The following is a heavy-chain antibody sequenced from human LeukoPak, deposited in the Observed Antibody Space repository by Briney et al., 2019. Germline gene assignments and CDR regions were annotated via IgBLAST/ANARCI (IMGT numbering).Heavy chain of an antibody. CDR2: IYYSGST. J-gene: IGHJ3*02. Sequence: PSETLSLTCTVSGGSISSSSYYWGWIRQPPGKGLEWIGSIYYSGSTYYNPSLKSRVTISVDTSKNQSSLKLSSVTAADTAVYYCARVSGITMIVVVQSDGFDIWGQGTMVSVSS. D-gene: IGHD3-22*01. CDR3: ARVSGITMIVVVQSDGFDI. V-gene: IGHV4-39*07. CDR1: GGSISSSSYY.